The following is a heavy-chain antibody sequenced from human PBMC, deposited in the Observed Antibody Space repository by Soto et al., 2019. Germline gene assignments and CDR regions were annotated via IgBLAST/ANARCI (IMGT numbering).Heavy chain of an antibody. CDR2: IIPDFGKV. Sequence: QVQLVQSGAEVRKPGSSVKVSCKASGGAFYSYTFSWVRQAPGQGLEWMGRIIPDFGKVRSAPTFQDRVTRAADKYTGTAFMELSSLRSEDTPVYYCVCHGKIATRPVLDYWGQGSLVIVSS. CDR3: VCHGKIATRPVLDY. V-gene: IGHV1-69*02. D-gene: IGHD6-6*01. J-gene: IGHJ4*02. CDR1: GGAFYSYT.